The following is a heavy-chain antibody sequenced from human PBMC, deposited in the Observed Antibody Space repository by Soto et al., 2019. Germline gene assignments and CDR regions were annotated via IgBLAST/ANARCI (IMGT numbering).Heavy chain of an antibody. CDR1: GFTFSSYW. CDR3: ARDRHVRAGGYAFDI. J-gene: IGHJ3*02. CDR2: IKQDGSEK. Sequence: GGSLRLSCAASGFTFSSYWMSWVRQAPGKGLEWVANIKQDGSEKYYVDSVKGRFTISRDNAKNSLYLQMNSLRAEDTAVYYCARDRHVRAGGYAFDIWGQGTMVTVSS. D-gene: IGHD3-10*02. V-gene: IGHV3-7*01.